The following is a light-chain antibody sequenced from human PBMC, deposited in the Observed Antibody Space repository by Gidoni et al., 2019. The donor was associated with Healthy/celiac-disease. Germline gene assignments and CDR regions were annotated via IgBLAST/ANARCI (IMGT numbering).Light chain of an antibody. J-gene: IGKJ3*01. CDR3: QQYKNWPPAFT. CDR2: GVS. V-gene: IGKV3-15*01. Sequence: EIVMTHSPATLSVSPGARATLSCRASQSVSSNLAWYQQKPGQAPRLLIYGVSTRATGIPARFSGSGSGTEFTLTISSLQSEDFAVYYCQQYKNWPPAFTFGPGTKVDIK. CDR1: QSVSSN.